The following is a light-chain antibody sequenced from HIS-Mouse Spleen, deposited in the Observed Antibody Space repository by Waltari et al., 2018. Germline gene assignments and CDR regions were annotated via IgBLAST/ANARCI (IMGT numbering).Light chain of an antibody. CDR2: RNN. V-gene: IGLV1-47*01. Sequence: QSVLTQPPSASGTPGQRVTISCSGSSSHIGSNYVYWYQQLPGTAPKLLSYRNNQRPSGVPDRFSGSKSGTSASLAISGLRSEDEADYYCAAWDDSLSGPVFGGGTKLTVL. CDR1: SSHIGSNY. CDR3: AAWDDSLSGPV. J-gene: IGLJ3*02.